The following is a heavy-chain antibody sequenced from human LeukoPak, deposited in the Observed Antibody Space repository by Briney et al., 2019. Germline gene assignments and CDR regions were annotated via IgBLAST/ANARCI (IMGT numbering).Heavy chain of an antibody. V-gene: IGHV3-53*01. CDR1: GFTVSSNY. J-gene: IGHJ4*02. Sequence: PGGSLRLSCAASGFTVSSNYMSWVRQAPGKGLEWVSVIYSGGSTYYADSVKGRFTISRDSSKNTLYLQMNSLRAEDTAVYYCVYYYDGSGYYTDYWGQGTLVTVSS. D-gene: IGHD3-22*01. CDR2: IYSGGST. CDR3: VYYYDGSGYYTDY.